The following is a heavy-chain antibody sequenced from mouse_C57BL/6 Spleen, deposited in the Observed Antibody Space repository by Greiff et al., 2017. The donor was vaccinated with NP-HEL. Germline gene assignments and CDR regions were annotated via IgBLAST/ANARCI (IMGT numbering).Heavy chain of an antibody. CDR3: ARSGYYGSSYGWYFDV. J-gene: IGHJ1*03. V-gene: IGHV1-69*01. CDR1: GYTFTSYW. D-gene: IGHD1-1*01. Sequence: VQLQQPGAELVMPGASVKLSCKASGYTFTSYWMHWVKQRPGQGLEWIGEIDPSDSYTNYNQKFKGKSTLTVDKSSSTAYMQLSSLTSEDSAVYYCARSGYYGSSYGWYFDVWGTGTTVTVSS. CDR2: IDPSDSYT.